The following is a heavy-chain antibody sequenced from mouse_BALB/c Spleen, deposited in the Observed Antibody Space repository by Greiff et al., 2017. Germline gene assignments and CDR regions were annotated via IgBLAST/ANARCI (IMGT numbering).Heavy chain of an antibody. D-gene: IGHD2-4*01. V-gene: IGHV1-7*01. Sequence: VQLQQSGAELAKPGASVKMSCKASGYTFTSYWMHWVKQRPGQGLEWIGYINPSTGYTEYNQKFKDKATLTADKSSSTAYMQLSSLTSEDSAVYYCARYDYDGSDYWGQGTTLTVSS. CDR3: ARYDYDGSDY. J-gene: IGHJ2*01. CDR1: GYTFTSYW. CDR2: INPSTGYT.